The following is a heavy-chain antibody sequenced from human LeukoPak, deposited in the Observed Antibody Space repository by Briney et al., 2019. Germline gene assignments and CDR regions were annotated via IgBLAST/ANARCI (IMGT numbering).Heavy chain of an antibody. CDR1: GGSISSYY. CDR2: IYDSGTT. D-gene: IGHD1-1*01. Sequence: SETLSLTCTVSGGSISSYYWSWIRQPPGKGLEWFGYIYDSGTTNYNPSLKSRVTISVDTSKNQFSLKLSSVTAAGTAVYFCARVSWFPGTSYYYMDVWGKGTTVTVSS. V-gene: IGHV4-59*01. CDR3: ARVSWFPGTSYYYMDV. J-gene: IGHJ6*03.